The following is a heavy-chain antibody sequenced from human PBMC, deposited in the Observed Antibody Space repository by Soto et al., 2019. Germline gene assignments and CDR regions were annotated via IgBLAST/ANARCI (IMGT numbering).Heavy chain of an antibody. D-gene: IGHD3-10*01. CDR3: ARDQVRVTNYYYYYGMDV. Sequence: SVKVSCKASGGTFSSYAISWVRQAPGQGLEWMGGIIPIFGTANYAQKFQGRVTITADESTSTAYMELSSLRSEDTAVYYCARDQVRVTNYYYYYGMDVWGQGTTVTVSS. V-gene: IGHV1-69*13. J-gene: IGHJ6*02. CDR2: IIPIFGTA. CDR1: GGTFSSYA.